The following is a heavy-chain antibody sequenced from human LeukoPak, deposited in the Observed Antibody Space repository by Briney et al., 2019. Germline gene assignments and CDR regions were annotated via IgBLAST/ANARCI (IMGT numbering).Heavy chain of an antibody. CDR3: ARHFYGSGTSY. CDR2: INHSGST. D-gene: IGHD3-10*01. Sequence: GSLRLSCAASGFTFSSYAMSWVRQPPGKGLEWIGEINHSGSTNYNPSLKSRVTISVDTSKNQFSLKLSSVTAADTAVYYCARHFYGSGTSYWGQGTLVTVSS. CDR1: GFTFSSYA. J-gene: IGHJ4*02. V-gene: IGHV4-34*01.